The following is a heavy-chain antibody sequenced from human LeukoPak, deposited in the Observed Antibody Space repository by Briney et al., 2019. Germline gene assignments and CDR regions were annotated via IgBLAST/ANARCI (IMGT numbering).Heavy chain of an antibody. D-gene: IGHD5-24*01. Sequence: GTSLRLSCAASGITFNAIHWVRQAPGKGLEWVAVIWYDGSNKYYADSVKGRFTISRDNSKNTLYLQMNSLRAEDTAVYYCARDTLPGEMATTLDYWGQGTLVTVSS. CDR1: GITFNA. J-gene: IGHJ4*02. V-gene: IGHV3-33*01. CDR2: IWYDGSNK. CDR3: ARDTLPGEMATTLDY.